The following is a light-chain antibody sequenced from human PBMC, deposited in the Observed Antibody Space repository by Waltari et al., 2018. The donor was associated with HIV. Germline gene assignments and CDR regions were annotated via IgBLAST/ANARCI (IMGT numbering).Light chain of an antibody. CDR1: SSDVGTYNY. Sequence: QSALTQPASVSGSPGQSITLSCTGTSSDVGTYNYVSWYQQHPGKAPKLMVYDVSNRPSGVSNRFSGSKSANTASLTISGLQAEDEADYYCSSYTSSSTVVFGGGTKLTVL. CDR2: DVS. V-gene: IGLV2-14*03. J-gene: IGLJ2*01. CDR3: SSYTSSSTVV.